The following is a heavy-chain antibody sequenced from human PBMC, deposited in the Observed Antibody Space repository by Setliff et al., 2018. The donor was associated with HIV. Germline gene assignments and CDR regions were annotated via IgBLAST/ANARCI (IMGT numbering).Heavy chain of an antibody. CDR3: ARGLGGYYSYFDY. CDR1: GGSLSGQYWSGRY. CDR2: ITHSGST. Sequence: PSETLSLTCAVYGGSLSGQYWSGRYWSWIRQPPGKGLEWIGEITHSGSTNYNPSLKSRVTISVEMSKKQFSLKLSSVTAADTAMYYCARGLGGYYSYFDYWGQGTLVTVS. D-gene: IGHD3-3*01. J-gene: IGHJ4*02. V-gene: IGHV4-34*01.